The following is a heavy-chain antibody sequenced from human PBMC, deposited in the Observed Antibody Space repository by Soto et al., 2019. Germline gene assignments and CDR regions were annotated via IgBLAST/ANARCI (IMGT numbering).Heavy chain of an antibody. CDR3: ASPHYCSGGSCYIWGYYHDMDV. D-gene: IGHD2-15*01. CDR1: GFTFSSYG. CDR2: ISYDGSNK. Sequence: FLCFSRPAYGFTFSSYGLHWVRQAPVQGLEGAAFISYDGSNKYYADSVKGRFTISRDNSKNTLYLQMNTLRAEDTAVYYCASPHYCSGGSCYIWGYYHDMDVWAQGTTHTVTS. V-gene: IGHV3-30*03. J-gene: IGHJ6*02.